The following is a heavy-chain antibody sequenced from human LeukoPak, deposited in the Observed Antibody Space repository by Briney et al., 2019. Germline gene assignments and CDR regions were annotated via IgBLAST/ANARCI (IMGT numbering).Heavy chain of an antibody. V-gene: IGHV4-39*01. Sequence: SETLSLTCTVSGGSISSSSYYWGWIRQPPGKGLEWIGSIYYSGSTYYNPSLKSRVTISVDTSKNQFSLKLSSVTAADTAVYYCARHGKGYFDYWGQGTLVTVSS. J-gene: IGHJ4*02. CDR2: IYYSGST. CDR1: GGSISSSSYY. D-gene: IGHD1-26*01. CDR3: ARHGKGYFDY.